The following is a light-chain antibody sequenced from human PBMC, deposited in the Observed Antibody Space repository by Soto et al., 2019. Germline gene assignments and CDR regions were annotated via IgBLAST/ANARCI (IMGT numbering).Light chain of an antibody. CDR2: DAS. V-gene: IGKV1-5*01. Sequence: DIQMTQSPSTLSASVGDRVTITCRASQSIRSWLAWYQQKPGKAPRLLISDASTRATGIPARFSGSGSGTEFTLTISSLQSEDFALYYCHQYNSWPPGTFGQGTKVEIK. CDR1: QSIRSW. CDR3: HQYNSWPPGT. J-gene: IGKJ2*01.